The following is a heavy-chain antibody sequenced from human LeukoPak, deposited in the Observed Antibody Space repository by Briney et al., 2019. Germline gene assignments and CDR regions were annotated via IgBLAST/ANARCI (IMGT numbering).Heavy chain of an antibody. D-gene: IGHD1-26*01. Sequence: GGSLRLSCAASGFTIRSNYMSWVRQAPGKGLEWVSVIYSGGNTYYADSVKGRFTFSEDNSKNTLYPQMTNLRVEDTAVYYCARGVGQDAFDIWGQGTMVTVSS. J-gene: IGHJ3*02. CDR3: ARGVGQDAFDI. CDR2: IYSGGNT. V-gene: IGHV3-53*01. CDR1: GFTIRSNY.